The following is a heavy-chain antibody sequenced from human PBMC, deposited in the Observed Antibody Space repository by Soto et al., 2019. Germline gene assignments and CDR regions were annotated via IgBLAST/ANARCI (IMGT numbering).Heavy chain of an antibody. V-gene: IGHV3-7*01. CDR3: ARLYGSVSTFDY. CDR2: IKPDGSDK. J-gene: IGHJ4*02. D-gene: IGHD6-25*01. Sequence: SGGALRLSCGTSGFIFSSHWMTWVRQAPGKGLEWVADIKPDGSDKHYVDSVKGRFTISRDNAEHSLYLQMSSLRAEDTAVYYCARLYGSVSTFDYWGQGTLVTVS. CDR1: GFIFSSHW.